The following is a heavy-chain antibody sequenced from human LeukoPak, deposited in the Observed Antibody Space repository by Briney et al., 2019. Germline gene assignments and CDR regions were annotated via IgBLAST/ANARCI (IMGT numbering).Heavy chain of an antibody. Sequence: SQTLSLTCTVSGGSISSGDYYWSWIPQPPGKGLEWIGYIYYSGSTHYNPSLKSRITISVDTSKNQFSLKLSSVTAADTAVYYCASYYGSGSYPLFNYWGQGTLVTVSS. CDR1: GGSISSGDYY. CDR3: ASYYGSGSYPLFNY. V-gene: IGHV4-30-4*01. J-gene: IGHJ4*02. CDR2: IYYSGST. D-gene: IGHD3-10*01.